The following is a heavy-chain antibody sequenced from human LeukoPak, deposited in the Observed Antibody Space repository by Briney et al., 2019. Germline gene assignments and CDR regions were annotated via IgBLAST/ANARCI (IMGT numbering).Heavy chain of an antibody. CDR2: IDGSGCTT. CDR3: AKAHCSSTSCSRADN. Sequence: GGSLRLSCAASGFTFTRNAMAWVRQAPGKGLEWVSAIDGSGCTTFYADSLKGRVTISRVQSTNTVYLQMNSLRADDTAVYYCAKAHCSSTSCSRADNWGQGTLVTVSS. J-gene: IGHJ4*02. CDR1: GFTFTRNA. D-gene: IGHD2-2*01. V-gene: IGHV3-23*01.